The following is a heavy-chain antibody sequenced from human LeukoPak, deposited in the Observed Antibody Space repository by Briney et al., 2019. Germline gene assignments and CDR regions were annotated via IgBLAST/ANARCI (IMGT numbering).Heavy chain of an antibody. CDR2: IYYSGST. D-gene: IGHD3-10*01. Sequence: SETLSLTCTVSGGSISSYYWSWIRQPPGKGLEWIGYIYYSGSTNYNPSLKSRVTISVDTSKNQFSLKLSSVTAADTAVYYCARESMVRGVISWFDPWGQGTLVTVSS. CDR3: ARESMVRGVISWFDP. CDR1: GGSISSYY. V-gene: IGHV4-59*01. J-gene: IGHJ5*02.